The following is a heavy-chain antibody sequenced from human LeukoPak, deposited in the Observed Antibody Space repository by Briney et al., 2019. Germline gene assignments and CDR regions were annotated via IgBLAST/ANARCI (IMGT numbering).Heavy chain of an antibody. J-gene: IGHJ4*02. Sequence: GGSLRLSCTASEFTFSSYAMSWVRQAPGKGLEWVSAISGSGGSTYYADSVKGRFTISRDNSKNTLYLQMNSLRAEDTAVYYCAKSPSSGTVGLDYWGQGTLVTVSS. V-gene: IGHV3-23*01. CDR1: EFTFSSYA. CDR3: AKSPSSGTVGLDY. CDR2: ISGSGGST. D-gene: IGHD1-7*01.